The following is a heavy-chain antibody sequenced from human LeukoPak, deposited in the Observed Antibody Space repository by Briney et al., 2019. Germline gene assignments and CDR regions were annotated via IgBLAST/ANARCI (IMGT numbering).Heavy chain of an antibody. CDR2: ISSSSSYI. CDR1: GFTFSSYS. D-gene: IGHD2-2*01. V-gene: IGHV3-21*01. CDR3: ASIVVVPAAEGRAFDI. Sequence: GKSLRLSCAASGFTFSSYSMNWVRQAPGKGLEWVSSISSSSSYIYYADSVKGRFTISRDNAKNSLYLQMNSLRAEDTAVYYCASIVVVPAAEGRAFDIWGQGTMVTVSS. J-gene: IGHJ3*02.